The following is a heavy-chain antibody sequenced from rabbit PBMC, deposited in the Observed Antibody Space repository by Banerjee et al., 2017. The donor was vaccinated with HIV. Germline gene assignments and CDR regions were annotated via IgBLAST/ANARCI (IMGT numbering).Heavy chain of an antibody. Sequence: QEHLEESGGGLVQPEGSLTLTCTASGFSFSINYYMSWVRQAPGKGLEWIGYIDPVFTSTYASWVNGRFTISSHNAQNTLYLQLNSLTAADTATYFCARDLAGVIGWNFHLWGQGTLVTVS. D-gene: IGHD4-1*01. CDR1: GFSFSINYY. J-gene: IGHJ4*01. CDR2: IDPVFTST. CDR3: ARDLAGVIGWNFHL. V-gene: IGHV1S43*01.